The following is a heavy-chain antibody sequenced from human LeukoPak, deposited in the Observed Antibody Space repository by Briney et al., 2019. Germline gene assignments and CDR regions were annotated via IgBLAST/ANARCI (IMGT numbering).Heavy chain of an antibody. CDR2: INPNSGGT. Sequence: GASVKVSCKASGYTFTGYYIHWVRQAPGQGLEWMGWINPNSGGTKSAQRFQGRVTMSRDTSTSTAFMELSSLRSDDTAVYYCAKDGGSYYGFDYWGQGTLVTVSS. CDR1: GYTFTGYY. CDR3: AKDGGSYYGFDY. J-gene: IGHJ4*02. D-gene: IGHD1-26*01. V-gene: IGHV1-2*02.